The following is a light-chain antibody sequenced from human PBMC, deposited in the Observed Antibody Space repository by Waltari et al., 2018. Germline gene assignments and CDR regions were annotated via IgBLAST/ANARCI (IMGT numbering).Light chain of an antibody. Sequence: SASTGDRVTITCRASQDISTHLAWYQQKPGKVPRLLISGASTLQSGVPLGFSGGGSGTDFTLNITNLQSEDFATYFCQQYFDYPVTFGPGTKVEVK. J-gene: IGKJ1*01. V-gene: IGKV1-8*01. CDR2: GAS. CDR3: QQYFDYPVT. CDR1: QDISTH.